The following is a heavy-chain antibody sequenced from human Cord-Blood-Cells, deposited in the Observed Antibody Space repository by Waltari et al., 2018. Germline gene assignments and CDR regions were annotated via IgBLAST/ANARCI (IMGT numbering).Heavy chain of an antibody. J-gene: IGHJ4*02. D-gene: IGHD1-26*01. CDR1: GFTFSSYA. CDR3: AKGGAAFDY. V-gene: IGHV3-30*18. Sequence: QVPLVEPGGGVVQPGRSLSLSCAASGFTFSSYARHWVRQAPGKGLEWVAVISYDGSNKYYADSVKGRFTISRDNSKNTLYLQMNSLRAEDTAVYYCAKGGAAFDYWGQGTLVTVSS. CDR2: ISYDGSNK.